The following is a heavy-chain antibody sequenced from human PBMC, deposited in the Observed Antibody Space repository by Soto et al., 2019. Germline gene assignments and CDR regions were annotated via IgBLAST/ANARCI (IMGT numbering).Heavy chain of an antibody. Sequence: GGSLRLSCAASGFTFSSYSMNWVRQAPGKGLEWVSSISSSSSYIYYTDSVKGRFTISRDNAKNSLYLQMNSLRAEDTAVYYCARDQRVVPAAERGYYYYGMDVWGQGTTVTVSS. CDR2: ISSSSSYI. D-gene: IGHD2-2*01. CDR3: ARDQRVVPAAERGYYYYGMDV. CDR1: GFTFSSYS. V-gene: IGHV3-21*01. J-gene: IGHJ6*02.